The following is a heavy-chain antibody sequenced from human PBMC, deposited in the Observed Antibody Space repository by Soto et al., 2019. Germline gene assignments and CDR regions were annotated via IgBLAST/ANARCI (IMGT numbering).Heavy chain of an antibody. D-gene: IGHD3-22*01. Sequence: EVQLVESGGGLVQPGGSLRLSCAASGFTFSSYSMNWVRQAPGKGLEWVSYISSSSSTIYYADSVKGRFTISRDNAKNSLYLQMNSLRDEDTAVYYCAGGPLDYYDSSGSLDYWGQGTLVTVSS. CDR3: AGGPLDYYDSSGSLDY. J-gene: IGHJ4*02. CDR2: ISSSSSTI. V-gene: IGHV3-48*02. CDR1: GFTFSSYS.